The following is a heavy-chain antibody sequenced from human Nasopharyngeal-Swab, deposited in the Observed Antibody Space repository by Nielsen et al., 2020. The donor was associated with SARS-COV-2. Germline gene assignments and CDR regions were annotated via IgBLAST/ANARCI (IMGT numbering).Heavy chain of an antibody. CDR3: ARESPKYCSSTSCYYNWFDS. CDR2: IKQDGSEK. CDR1: GFTFSSYW. J-gene: IGHJ5*01. V-gene: IGHV3-7*01. D-gene: IGHD2-2*01. Sequence: GGSLRLSCAASGFTFSSYWMSWVRQAPGKGLEWVANIKQDGSEKYYVDSVKGRFTISRDNAKNSLYLQMNSLRAEDTAVYYCARESPKYCSSTSCYYNWFDSWGQGTLVTVSS.